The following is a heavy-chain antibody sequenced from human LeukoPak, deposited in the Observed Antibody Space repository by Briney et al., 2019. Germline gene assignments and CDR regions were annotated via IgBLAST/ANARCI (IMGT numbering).Heavy chain of an antibody. J-gene: IGHJ4*02. CDR3: ARSPPGWYYDNSGQYYFDT. V-gene: IGHV4-59*08. CDR2: IYYSGTT. D-gene: IGHD3-22*01. CDR1: GGSIGTYS. Sequence: PSETLSLTCTVSGGSIGTYSWNWIRQPPGKGLEWIGFIYYSGTTNYNPSLKSRVTISVDTSKTHFSLTLSSLTAADTAVYYCARSPPGWYYDNSGQYYFDTWGQGALVAVSS.